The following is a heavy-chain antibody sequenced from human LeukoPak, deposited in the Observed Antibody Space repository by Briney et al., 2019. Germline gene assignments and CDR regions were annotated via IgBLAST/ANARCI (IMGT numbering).Heavy chain of an antibody. CDR1: GFAFNTYS. V-gene: IGHV3-66*01. CDR3: ASGLRFDY. Sequence: PGGSLRLSCAASGFAFNTYSMNWARQAPGKGLEWVSLIYSGGSTYYADSVKGRFTISRDNAKNSLYLQMNSLRAEDTAVYYCASGLRFDYWGQGTLVTVSS. CDR2: IYSGGST. J-gene: IGHJ4*02.